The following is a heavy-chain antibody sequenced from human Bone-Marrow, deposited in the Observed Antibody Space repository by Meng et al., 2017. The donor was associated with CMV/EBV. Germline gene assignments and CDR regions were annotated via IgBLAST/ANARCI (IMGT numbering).Heavy chain of an antibody. CDR1: GYTFTGYY. CDR2: INPNSGGT. Sequence: ASVKVSCKASGYTFTGYYMHWVRQAPGQGLEWMGWINPNSGGTNYAQKFQGRVTMTRDTSISTAYMELSRLRSDDTAVYYCARAQRDDSSGYGFDYWGQGTLVTSPQ. CDR3: ARAQRDDSSGYGFDY. J-gene: IGHJ4*02. V-gene: IGHV1-2*02. D-gene: IGHD3-22*01.